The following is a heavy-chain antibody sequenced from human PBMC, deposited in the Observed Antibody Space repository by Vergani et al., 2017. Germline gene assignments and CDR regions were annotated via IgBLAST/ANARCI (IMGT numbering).Heavy chain of an antibody. D-gene: IGHD3-22*01. CDR3: ARGRAMIVVVPQFDY. Sequence: QVQLQESGPGLVKPSETLSLTCTVSGGSISSYYWSWSRQPPGKGLEWIGYIYYSGSTNYNPSLKSRVTISVDTSKNQFSLKLSSVTAADTAVYYCARGRAMIVVVPQFDYWGQGTLVTVSS. V-gene: IGHV4-59*12. J-gene: IGHJ4*02. CDR1: GGSISSYY. CDR2: IYYSGST.